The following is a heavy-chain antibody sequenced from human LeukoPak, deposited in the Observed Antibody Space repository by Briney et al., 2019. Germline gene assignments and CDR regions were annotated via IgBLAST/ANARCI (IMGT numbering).Heavy chain of an antibody. D-gene: IGHD1-26*01. CDR2: IYYSGST. CDR1: GGSISSGDYY. J-gene: IGHJ4*02. Sequence: PSQTLSLTCTVSGGSISSGDYYWSWIRQPPGKGLEWIGYIYYSGSTYYNPSLKSRVTISVDTSKNQFSLKLSSVTAADTAVYYCARGGSGSYYAGPFDYWGQGTLVTVSS. V-gene: IGHV4-30-4*08. CDR3: ARGGSGSYYAGPFDY.